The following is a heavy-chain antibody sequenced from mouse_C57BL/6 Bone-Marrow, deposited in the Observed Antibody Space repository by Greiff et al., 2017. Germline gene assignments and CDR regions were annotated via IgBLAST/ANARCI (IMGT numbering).Heavy chain of an antibody. Sequence: EVQLQESGPELVKPGASVKIPCKASGYTFTDYNMDWVRQSHGKSLEWIGDINPNNGGTIYNQKFKGKATLTVDKSSSTAYMELRSLTSEDTAVYYCARRGQGFVTYFDYWGQGTTLTVSS. CDR2: INPNNGGT. V-gene: IGHV1-18*01. CDR1: GYTFTDYN. CDR3: ARRGQGFVTYFDY. J-gene: IGHJ2*01.